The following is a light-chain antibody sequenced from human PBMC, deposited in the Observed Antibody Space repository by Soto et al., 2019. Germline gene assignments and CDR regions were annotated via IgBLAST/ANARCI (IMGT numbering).Light chain of an antibody. CDR2: GAS. CDR3: QQHNRWPPV. Sequence: EIVMTQSPATLSVSPGERATLSCRASQSVNSNLAWYQQKPGHSPRLLIYGASTRVTGIPARFSGSGSGTEFTLTISSLQSEDFAIYYCQQHNRWPPVFGQGTKLEI. J-gene: IGKJ2*01. CDR1: QSVNSN. V-gene: IGKV3-15*01.